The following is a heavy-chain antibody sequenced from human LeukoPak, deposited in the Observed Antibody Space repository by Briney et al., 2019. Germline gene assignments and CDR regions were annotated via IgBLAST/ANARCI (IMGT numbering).Heavy chain of an antibody. CDR3: ARGGGLDV. CDR1: GFTFSNYN. V-gene: IGHV3-21*01. Sequence: GGSLRLSCAASGFTFSNYNMDWVRQAPGKGLEWVSSISYSSNYIYYADSVKGRFIISRDNAKNSLYLQMNSLRDEDTAVYYCARGGGLDVWGQGATVTVSS. J-gene: IGHJ6*02. CDR2: ISYSSNYI. D-gene: IGHD3-16*01.